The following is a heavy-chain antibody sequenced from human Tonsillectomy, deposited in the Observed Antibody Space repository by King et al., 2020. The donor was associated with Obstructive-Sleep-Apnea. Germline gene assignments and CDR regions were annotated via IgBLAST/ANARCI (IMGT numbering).Heavy chain of an antibody. CDR1: GFTFDDYA. D-gene: IGHD3-16*01. CDR3: AKDAAASYYDGYGCDY. CDR2: INWNSGSI. Sequence: EVQLVESGGGLVQPGRSLRLSCAASGFTFDDYAMHWVRQAPGKGLEWVSGINWNSGSIGYADSVRGRFTISRDNAKNSLYLEMNSLRVEDTALYYCAKDAAASYYDGYGCDYLGQGTLVTVSS. J-gene: IGHJ4*02. V-gene: IGHV3-9*01.